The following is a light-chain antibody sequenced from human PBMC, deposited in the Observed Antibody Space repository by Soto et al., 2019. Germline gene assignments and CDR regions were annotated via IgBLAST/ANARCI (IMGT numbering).Light chain of an antibody. CDR2: DAS. J-gene: IGKJ5*01. CDR1: QGVSSY. CDR3: QQRSNSIT. V-gene: IGKV3-11*01. Sequence: DSLWTQSPTTLSLPIREGPPLSFRASQGVSSYLAWYQQKPGQAPRLLIYDASNRATGIPARFSGSGSGTDFTLTISSLEPEDFAVYYCQQRSNSITFGQ.